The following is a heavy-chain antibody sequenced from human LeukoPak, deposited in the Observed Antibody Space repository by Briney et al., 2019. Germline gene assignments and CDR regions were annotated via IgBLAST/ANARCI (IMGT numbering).Heavy chain of an antibody. J-gene: IGHJ5*02. CDR1: GYTFTSYY. D-gene: IGHD1-7*01. V-gene: IGHV1-2*02. CDR2: INPNSGGT. Sequence: GASVKVSCKASGYTFTSYYMHWVRQAPGQGLEWMGWINPNSGGTNYAQKFQGRVTMTRDTSISTAYMELSRLRSDDTAVYYCAREPIPALLMELWLRYWFDPWGQGTLVTVSS. CDR3: AREPIPALLMELWLRYWFDP.